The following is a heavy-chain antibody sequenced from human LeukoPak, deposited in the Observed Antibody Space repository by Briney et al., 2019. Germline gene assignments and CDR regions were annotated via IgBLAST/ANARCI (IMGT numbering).Heavy chain of an antibody. CDR2: INHSGST. J-gene: IGHJ5*02. D-gene: IGHD3-10*01. V-gene: IGHV4-34*01. CDR1: GGSFSGYY. Sequence: PSETLSLTCAVYGGSFSGYYWSWIRQPPGKGLEWIGEINHSGSTNYNPSLKSRVTMSVDTSKNQFSLKLSSVTAADTAVYYCARDLVGDYYGSGSYVKWFDPWGQGTLVTVSS. CDR3: ARDLVGDYYGSGSYVKWFDP.